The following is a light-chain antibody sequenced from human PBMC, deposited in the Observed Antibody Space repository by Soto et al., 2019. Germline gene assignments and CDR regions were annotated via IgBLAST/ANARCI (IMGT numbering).Light chain of an antibody. Sequence: QSALTQPASVSGSPGHSITISCTGTSSDVGGYNYVSWYQQHPGKAPKLMIYDVSNRPSGVSNRFSGSKSGNTASLTISGLQAEDEADYYCSSYTSSSLPYVFGTVTKVTVL. CDR3: SSYTSSSLPYV. J-gene: IGLJ1*01. V-gene: IGLV2-14*01. CDR2: DVS. CDR1: SSDVGGYNY.